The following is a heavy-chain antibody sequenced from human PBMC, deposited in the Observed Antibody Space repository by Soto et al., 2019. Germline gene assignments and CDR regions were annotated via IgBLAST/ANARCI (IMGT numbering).Heavy chain of an antibody. J-gene: IGHJ4*02. CDR3: NRLGGVGATWDGY. Sequence: EVQLVESGGGLVQPGGSLKLSCAASGFTFSGSAMHWVRQASGKGLEWVGRIRSKANSYATAYAASVKGRFTISRDDSKKRGYLQMNSLKTGDTAGFYCNRLGGVGATWDGYWGQGTLVTVSS. CDR1: GFTFSGSA. CDR2: IRSKANSYAT. V-gene: IGHV3-73*02. D-gene: IGHD1-26*01.